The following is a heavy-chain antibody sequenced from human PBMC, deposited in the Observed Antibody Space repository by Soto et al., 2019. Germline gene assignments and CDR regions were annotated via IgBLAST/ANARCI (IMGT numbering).Heavy chain of an antibody. Sequence: EVQLVESGGGLVKPGGSLRISCAASGFTFSNYGMNWVRQAPGKGLEWVSSISSGSSYIFYADSVKGRFTISRDNAEKSLCLQMNRLTAEDSAVYYWARDPGSGWEYLQHWGQGTLVTVSS. CDR1: GFTFSNYG. D-gene: IGHD6-19*01. CDR2: ISSGSSYI. V-gene: IGHV3-21*02. J-gene: IGHJ1*01. CDR3: ARDPGSGWEYLQH.